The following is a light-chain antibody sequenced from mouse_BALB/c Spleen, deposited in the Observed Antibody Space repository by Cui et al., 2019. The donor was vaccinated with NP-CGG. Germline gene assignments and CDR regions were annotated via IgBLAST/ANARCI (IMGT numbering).Light chain of an antibody. J-gene: IGLJ1*01. V-gene: IGLV1*01. Sequence: QAVVTQESALTTSPGETVTLTCRSSTGAVTTSNYANWVQEKPDHLFTGLIRGTNKRAPGVPARFSGSLIGDKAALTITGTQTEDEAMYFCALWYSNHWVFGGGTKLTVL. CDR1: TGAVTTSNY. CDR2: GTN. CDR3: ALWYSNHWV.